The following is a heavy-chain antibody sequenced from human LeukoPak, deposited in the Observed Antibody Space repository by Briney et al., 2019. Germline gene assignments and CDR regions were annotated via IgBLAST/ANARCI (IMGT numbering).Heavy chain of an antibody. CDR3: ATYRPIYGGNSHNLGFDY. D-gene: IGHD4-23*01. V-gene: IGHV1-46*01. CDR1: GYTFTSYY. Sequence: ASVKDSCMASGYTFTSYYMHWVRQAPGQGLEWMGIINPSGGSTSYAQKFQGRVTMTTDTSTSTAYMELRSLRSDDTAIYYCATYRPIYGGNSHNLGFDYWGQGTLVTVSS. J-gene: IGHJ4*02. CDR2: INPSGGST.